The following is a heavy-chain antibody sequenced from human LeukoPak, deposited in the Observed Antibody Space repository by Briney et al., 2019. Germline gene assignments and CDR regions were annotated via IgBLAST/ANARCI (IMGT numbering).Heavy chain of an antibody. CDR2: IYTSGST. CDR1: GGSISSGSYY. D-gene: IGHD3-10*01. J-gene: IGHJ4*02. Sequence: PSETLSLTCTVSGGSISSGSYYWSWIRQPAGKGLEWIGRIYTSGSTNYNPSLKSRVIISVDTSKNQFSLKLSSVTAADTAVYYCARSRIYYGSGCYLYWGQGTLVTVSS. V-gene: IGHV4-61*02. CDR3: ARSRIYYGSGCYLY.